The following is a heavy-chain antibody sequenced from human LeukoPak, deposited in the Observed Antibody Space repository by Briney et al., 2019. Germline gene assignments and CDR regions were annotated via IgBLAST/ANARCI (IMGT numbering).Heavy chain of an antibody. V-gene: IGHV3-74*01. D-gene: IGHD2-8*01. J-gene: IGHJ4*02. CDR2: INGDATAT. CDR1: GFIFSAHW. CDR3: AKDKWWGASDH. Sequence: GGSLSLSCAASGFIFSAHWMHWVRQAPGKGVVWVAQINGDATATNYAGSVKGRFTISRDNAKNTVHLQMSTLTAEDTAVYYCAKDKWWGASDHWGQGSLVTVSS.